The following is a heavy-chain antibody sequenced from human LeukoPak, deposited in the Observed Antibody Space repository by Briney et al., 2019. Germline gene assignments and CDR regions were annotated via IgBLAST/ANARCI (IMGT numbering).Heavy chain of an antibody. CDR3: ATKIMANFDY. D-gene: IGHD5-24*01. CDR1: GFTFSSYA. J-gene: IGHJ4*02. V-gene: IGHV3-30-3*01. Sequence: GGSLRLSCAASGFTFSSYAMHWVRQAPGKGLEWVAFISYDGSNKYYADSVKGRFTISRDNSKNTLYLQMNSLRPEGTAVYYCATKIMANFDYWGQGTLVTVSS. CDR2: ISYDGSNK.